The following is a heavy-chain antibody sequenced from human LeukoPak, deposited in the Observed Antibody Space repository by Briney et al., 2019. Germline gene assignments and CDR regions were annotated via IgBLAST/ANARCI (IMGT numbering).Heavy chain of an antibody. V-gene: IGHV3-23*01. CDR2: ISASGGST. CDR1: GFTFSSSA. Sequence: GGSLRLSCAASGFTFSSSAMSWVRQVPGKGLEWVSGISASGGSTSYADSVRGRFTISRDNAKNSLYLQMNSLRADDTAIYYCARDKIVGPTTLDYWGQGTLVTVSS. J-gene: IGHJ4*02. D-gene: IGHD1-26*01. CDR3: ARDKIVGPTTLDY.